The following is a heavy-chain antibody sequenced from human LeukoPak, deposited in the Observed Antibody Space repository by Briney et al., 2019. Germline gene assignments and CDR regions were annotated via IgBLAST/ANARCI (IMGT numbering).Heavy chain of an antibody. CDR2: ISNGGSII. Sequence: GGSLRLSCAASGFTFSSYSMNWVRQAPGKGLEWVSYISNGGSIIYYADSVKGRFTISRDNAKNSLYLQMNSLRAEDTAVYYCARGIVGAAGYWGQGTLVTVSS. V-gene: IGHV3-48*04. J-gene: IGHJ4*02. CDR3: ARGIVGAAGY. D-gene: IGHD1-26*01. CDR1: GFTFSSYS.